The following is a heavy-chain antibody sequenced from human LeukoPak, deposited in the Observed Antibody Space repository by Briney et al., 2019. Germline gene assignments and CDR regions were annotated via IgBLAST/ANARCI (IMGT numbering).Heavy chain of an antibody. CDR3: AKDARYFDY. V-gene: IGHV3-30*18. CDR1: GFTFSSYG. J-gene: IGHJ4*02. CDR2: ISYDGSNI. Sequence: GGSLRLSCAASGFTFSSYGMLWVRQAPGKGLEWVAIISYDGSNIYYADSVKGRFTISRDNSKNTLYLQMNSLRAEDTAVYYCAKDARYFDYWGQGTLVTVSS.